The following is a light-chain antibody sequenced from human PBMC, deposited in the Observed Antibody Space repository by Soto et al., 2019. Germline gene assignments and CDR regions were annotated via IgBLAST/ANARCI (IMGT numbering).Light chain of an antibody. CDR3: QQYGSSLSIT. J-gene: IGKJ5*01. CDR1: QSVSSSY. Sequence: EIVLTQSPGTLSLSPGERATLSCRASQSVSSSYLAWYQQKPGQAPRLRIYGASSKATGIPDRFSGSGSGTDFTLTISRLEPEDVAGYYCQQYGSSLSITFGQGTRLEIK. V-gene: IGKV3-20*01. CDR2: GAS.